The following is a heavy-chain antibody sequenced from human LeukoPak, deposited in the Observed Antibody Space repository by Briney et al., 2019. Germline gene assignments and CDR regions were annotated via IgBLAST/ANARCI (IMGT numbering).Heavy chain of an antibody. Sequence: GESLKISCQGSGYSFTTYWIGWVRQMPGKGLEWMGIIYPGDSDTRYSPSFQGQVTISADKSITTAYLQWSGLKASDTAMYYCARTKWFGEFSLDYWGQGTLVTVSS. CDR3: ARTKWFGEFSLDY. CDR2: IYPGDSDT. J-gene: IGHJ4*02. D-gene: IGHD3-10*01. CDR1: GYSFTTYW. V-gene: IGHV5-51*01.